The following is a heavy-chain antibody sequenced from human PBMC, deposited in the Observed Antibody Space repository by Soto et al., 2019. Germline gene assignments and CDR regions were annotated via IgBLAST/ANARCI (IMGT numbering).Heavy chain of an antibody. CDR2: INPNSGGT. D-gene: IGHD5-18*01. Sequence: ASVKVSCKASGYTFTGYYMHWVRQAPGQGLEWMGWINPNSGGTNYAQKFQGRVTMTRDTSISTAYMELSRLRSDDTAVYYCVREGQLWLLRAFDIWGQGTMVTVSS. J-gene: IGHJ3*02. CDR1: GYTFTGYY. V-gene: IGHV1-2*02. CDR3: VREGQLWLLRAFDI.